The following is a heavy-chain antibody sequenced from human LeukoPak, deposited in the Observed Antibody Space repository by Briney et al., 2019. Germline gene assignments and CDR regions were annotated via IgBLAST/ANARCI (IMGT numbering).Heavy chain of an antibody. D-gene: IGHD2-8*01. CDR2: INHSGST. J-gene: IGHJ5*02. V-gene: IGHV4-34*01. CDR1: GGSFSGYY. Sequence: SETLSLTCAVYGGSFSGYYWSWIRRPPGKGLEWIGEINHSGSTNYNPSLKSRVTISVDTSKNQFSLKLSSVTAADTTVYYCARDRVFSNWFDPWGQGTLVTVSS. CDR3: ARDRVFSNWFDP.